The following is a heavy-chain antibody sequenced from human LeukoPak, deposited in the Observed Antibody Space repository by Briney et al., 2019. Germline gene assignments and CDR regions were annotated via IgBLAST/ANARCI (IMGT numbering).Heavy chain of an antibody. CDR2: IYYSGST. Sequence: PSETLSLTCTVSGGSISSSSYYWGWIRQPPGKGLEWIGSIYYSGSTYYNPSLKSRVTISVDTSKNQFSLKLSSVTAADTAVYYCARDSRYYYDSSGYFLFDYWGQGTLVTVSS. D-gene: IGHD3-22*01. J-gene: IGHJ4*02. CDR3: ARDSRYYYDSSGYFLFDY. CDR1: GGSISSSSYY. V-gene: IGHV4-39*07.